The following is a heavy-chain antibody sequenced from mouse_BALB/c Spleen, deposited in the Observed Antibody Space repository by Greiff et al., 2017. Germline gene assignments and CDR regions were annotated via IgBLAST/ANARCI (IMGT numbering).Heavy chain of an antibody. J-gene: IGHJ4*01. D-gene: IGHD2-12*01. CDR3: ARQNYKVYAMDY. V-gene: IGHV5-6-2*01. CDR2: INSNGGST. CDR1: GFTFSSYY. Sequence: EVKLVESGGGLVKLGGSLKLSCAASGFTFSSYYMSWVRQTPEKRLELVAAINSNGGSTYYPDTVKGRFTISRDNAKNTLYLQMSSLKSEDTALYYCARQNYKVYAMDYWGQGTSVTVSS.